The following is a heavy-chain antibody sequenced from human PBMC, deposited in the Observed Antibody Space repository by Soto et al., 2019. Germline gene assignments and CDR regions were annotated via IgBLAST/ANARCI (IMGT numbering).Heavy chain of an antibody. Sequence: QVQLVQSGAEVKKPGASVKVSCKASGYTFTSYAMHWVRQAPGQRLEWMGWINAGNGNTKYSQKFQGRVTITRDTSGSTAYMEPSSLRSEDTAVDFCAGGYGDPGAFDIWGQGTMVTVSS. V-gene: IGHV1-3*01. CDR1: GYTFTSYA. CDR3: AGGYGDPGAFDI. J-gene: IGHJ3*02. D-gene: IGHD4-17*01. CDR2: INAGNGNT.